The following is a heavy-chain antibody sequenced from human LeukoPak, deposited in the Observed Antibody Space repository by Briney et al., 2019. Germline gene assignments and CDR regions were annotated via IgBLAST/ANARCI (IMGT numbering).Heavy chain of an antibody. D-gene: IGHD4/OR15-4a*01. CDR1: GFTFSSYG. Sequence: GGSLRLSCAASGFTFSSYGMHWVRQAPGKGLEWVAVVSYDGSHKYSADSVKGRFTISRDNSKNTLYLQMNSLRTEDTAVYFCSASRPHYGDYYGLDVWGHGTTVTVSS. CDR3: SASRPHYGDYYGLDV. CDR2: VSYDGSHK. V-gene: IGHV3-30*03. J-gene: IGHJ6*02.